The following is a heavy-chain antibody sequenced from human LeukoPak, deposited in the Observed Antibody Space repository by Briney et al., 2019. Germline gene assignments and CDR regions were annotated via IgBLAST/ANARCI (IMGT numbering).Heavy chain of an antibody. CDR2: VSGSGGIT. V-gene: IGHV3-23*01. CDR3: TKTTAGNSSGRYPGWPVDY. D-gene: IGHD6-19*01. CDR1: GFTFNSYA. Sequence: GGSLRLSCAASGFTFNSYAMTWVRQAPGKGLEWVSHVSGSGGITYYADSVKGRFTISRDNSKNTLYLQMNSLRAEDTAVYYCTKTTAGNSSGRYPGWPVDYWGQGTLVTVSS. J-gene: IGHJ4*02.